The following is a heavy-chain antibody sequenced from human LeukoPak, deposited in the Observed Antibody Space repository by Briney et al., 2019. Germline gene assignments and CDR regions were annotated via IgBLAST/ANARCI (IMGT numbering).Heavy chain of an antibody. CDR3: ARGGCGRSTCNYGMDV. D-gene: IGHD2-15*01. J-gene: IGHJ6*02. V-gene: IGHV5-51*01. Sequence: PGESLKISCKGSGYTFTNYWIAWVRQMPGKGLEWMGSIYPGDSDTSYSPSFQGQVTISADKSINTAYLQWTSLKASDIAMYYCARGGCGRSTCNYGMDVWGQGTTVTVSS. CDR2: IYPGDSDT. CDR1: GYTFTNYW.